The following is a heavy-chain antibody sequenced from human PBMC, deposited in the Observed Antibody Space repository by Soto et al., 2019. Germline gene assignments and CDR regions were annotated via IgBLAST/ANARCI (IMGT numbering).Heavy chain of an antibody. CDR1: GGSISSGGYY. J-gene: IGHJ6*02. CDR3: ARVDRYYYYGMDV. V-gene: IGHV4-31*03. CDR2: IYYSGST. Sequence: PSETLSLTCTVSGGSISSGGYYWSWIRQHPGKGLEWIGYIYYSGSTYYNPSLTGRVTISVDTSKNQFSLKLYSMAAADTAVYYCARVDRYYYYGMDVWGQGTTVTVSS.